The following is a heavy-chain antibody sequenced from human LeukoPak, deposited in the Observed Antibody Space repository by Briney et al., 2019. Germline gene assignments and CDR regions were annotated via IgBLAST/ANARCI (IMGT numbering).Heavy chain of an antibody. D-gene: IGHD3-22*01. CDR3: AKGWYYYDSSGYYDY. J-gene: IGHJ4*02. CDR2: ISGSGGST. Sequence: GGSLRLSCAASGFTFSSYAMSWVRQAPGKGLEWVSAISGSGGSTYYADSVKGRFTISRDNSKNTLYLQMNSLRAEDTAVYYCAKGWYYYDSSGYYDYWGQGTLVTVSS. V-gene: IGHV3-23*01. CDR1: GFTFSSYA.